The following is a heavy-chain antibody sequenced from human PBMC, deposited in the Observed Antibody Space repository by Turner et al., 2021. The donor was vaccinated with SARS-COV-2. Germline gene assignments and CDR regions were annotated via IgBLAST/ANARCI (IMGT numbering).Heavy chain of an antibody. Sequence: VQLVESGGDFVHPGGSLRLSCVGSGFPFSDHWMPWVRQGPGKGLVWVSRISDDGSSASYGGSVRGRFTVSRDNAKNTLYLQMNSLRPDDTGVYYCTRRGIAAAGNDYWGQGTLVAVSS. D-gene: IGHD6-13*01. V-gene: IGHV3-74*01. CDR3: TRRGIAAAGNDY. CDR1: GFPFSDHW. J-gene: IGHJ4*02. CDR2: ISDDGSSA.